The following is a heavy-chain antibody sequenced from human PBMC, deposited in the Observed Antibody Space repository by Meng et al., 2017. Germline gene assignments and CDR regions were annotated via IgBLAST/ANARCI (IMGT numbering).Heavy chain of an antibody. D-gene: IGHD6-19*01. CDR2: INAGNSDT. J-gene: IGHJ4*02. Sequence: QVRLWQSGAEVEKPGAPVKVSCKASGYTFTTYAIHWVRQAPGQRLEWMGWINAGNSDTKYSQKLQGRVTITRDTSASTVYMEVSSLRSEDTGVYYCARAIAVSGTGRFDYWGQGTLVTVSS. CDR1: GYTFTTYA. CDR3: ARAIAVSGTGRFDY. V-gene: IGHV1-3*01.